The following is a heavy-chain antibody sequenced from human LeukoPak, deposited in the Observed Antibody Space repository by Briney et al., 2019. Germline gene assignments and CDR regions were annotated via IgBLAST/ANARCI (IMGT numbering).Heavy chain of an antibody. Sequence: ASVKVSCKASGYSFSNYGVNWVRQAPGQGFEWMGWISAYNSDTKYGQKFEGRVVMTRDTSTSTIYMELTSLRSDDTAVYYCARDLTVVPAAMARDWGQGTLVIVSS. J-gene: IGHJ4*02. V-gene: IGHV1-18*01. D-gene: IGHD2-2*01. CDR1: GYSFSNYG. CDR3: ARDLTVVPAAMARD. CDR2: ISAYNSDT.